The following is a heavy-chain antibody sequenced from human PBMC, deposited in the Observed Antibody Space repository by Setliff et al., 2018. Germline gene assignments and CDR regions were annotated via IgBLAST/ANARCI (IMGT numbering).Heavy chain of an antibody. CDR2: IHISGST. V-gene: IGHV4-59*08. CDR3: ARQPSSGAYYNPRPYYFDY. D-gene: IGHD3-10*01. CDR1: GGSISSYY. J-gene: IGHJ4*02. Sequence: PSETLSLTCTVSGGSISSYYWSWIRQPPGKGLEWIGYIHISGSTNYNPSLKSRVTMSADTSNNQFSLNLRSVTAADTAVYFCARQPSSGAYYNPRPYYFDYWGQGTLVTVSS.